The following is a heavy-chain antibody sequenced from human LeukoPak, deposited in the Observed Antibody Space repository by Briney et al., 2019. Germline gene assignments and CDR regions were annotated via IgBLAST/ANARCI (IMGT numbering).Heavy chain of an antibody. CDR1: GFTFSNYW. CDR3: AREMGSGYPHFDY. V-gene: IGHV3-7*01. J-gene: IGHJ4*02. D-gene: IGHD3-3*01. CDR2: MKQDGSEI. Sequence: GGSLRLSCAASGFTFSNYWMSWVRQAPGKGLEWVANMKQDGSEIHYVDSVKGRFTISRDNAKNSLYLQMNSLRVEDTAVHYCAREMGSGYPHFDYWGQGTLVTVSS.